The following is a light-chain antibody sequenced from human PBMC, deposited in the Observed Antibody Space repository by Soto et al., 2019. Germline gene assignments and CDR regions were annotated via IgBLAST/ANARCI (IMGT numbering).Light chain of an antibody. CDR3: CSYVGSYSYV. Sequence: QSALAQPRSVSGSPGQSVTVSGIGTSSDVGGYNSVSWYQEHPGKAPKLMIYDVIKRPSGVPDRFSGSKSGNTASLTISGLLAEDEADYYCCSYVGSYSYVFGTGTKVTVL. J-gene: IGLJ1*01. CDR2: DVI. V-gene: IGLV2-11*01. CDR1: SSDVGGYNS.